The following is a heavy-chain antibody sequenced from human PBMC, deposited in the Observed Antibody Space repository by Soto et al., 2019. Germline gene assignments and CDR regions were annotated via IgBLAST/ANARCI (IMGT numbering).Heavy chain of an antibody. CDR1: GYTLTELS. J-gene: IGHJ6*02. D-gene: IGHD2-2*01. V-gene: IGHV1-24*01. CDR2: FDPEDGET. CDR3: ATSGIVLVPAAIQYYGMDV. Sequence: ASVKVSCKVSGYTLTELSMHWVRQAPGKGLEWMGGFDPEDGETIYAQKFQGRVTMTEDTSTDTAYMELSSLRSEDTAVYYCATSGIVLVPAAIQYYGMDVWGQGTTVTVSS.